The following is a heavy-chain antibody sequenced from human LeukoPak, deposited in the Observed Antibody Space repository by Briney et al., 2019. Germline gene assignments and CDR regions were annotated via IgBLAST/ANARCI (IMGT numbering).Heavy chain of an antibody. CDR3: AREANRAFDI. D-gene: IGHD2-8*01. CDR2: IWYDGSNK. CDR1: GFTFSNYG. Sequence: PGRSLRLSCEASGFTFSNYGMHWVRQAPGKGLEWVAIIWYDGSNKYYADSVKGRFTISRDSSRNTLYLQLNSLRAEDTAVYYCAREANRAFDIWGLGTMVTVSS. V-gene: IGHV3-33*01. J-gene: IGHJ3*02.